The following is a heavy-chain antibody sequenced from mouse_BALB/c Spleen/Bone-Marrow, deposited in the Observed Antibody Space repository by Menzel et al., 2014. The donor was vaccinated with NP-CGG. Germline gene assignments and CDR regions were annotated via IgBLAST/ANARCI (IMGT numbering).Heavy chain of an antibody. J-gene: IGHJ3*01. CDR3: ARDGEYRYDWFAY. V-gene: IGHV5-4*02. CDR2: ISDGGDYT. CDR1: GFTFNYYY. D-gene: IGHD2-14*01. Sequence: EVTLVESGGGLVKPGGSLKLSCTASGFTFNYYYMYWVRQTPEKRLEWVATISDGGDYTYYLDSVKGRFTISRDNAKNNLYLQMSSLKSEDTAMYYCARDGEYRYDWFAYWGQGTLVTVSA.